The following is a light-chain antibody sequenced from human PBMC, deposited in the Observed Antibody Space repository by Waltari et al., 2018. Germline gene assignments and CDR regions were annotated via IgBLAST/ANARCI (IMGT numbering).Light chain of an antibody. Sequence: QSVLTPPPSASGTPGQRVTISWSGSTSHIGSNVVNWYQQFPGKAPKLLIYRSDQRPSGVPDRFSGSKSGTSASLAISGLQSEDEADYYCAAWDDSLHGHWVFGGGTKVTVL. CDR2: RSD. V-gene: IGLV1-44*01. J-gene: IGLJ3*02. CDR3: AAWDDSLHGHWV. CDR1: TSHIGSNV.